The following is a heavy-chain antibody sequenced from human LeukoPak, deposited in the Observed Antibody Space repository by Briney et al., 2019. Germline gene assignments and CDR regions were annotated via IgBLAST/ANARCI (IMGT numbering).Heavy chain of an antibody. Sequence: RSLRLSCAASGFTFSGYAMHWVRQAPGKGLEWVAIILYDGSNKYYADSVEGRFTISRDNSKNTLYLQMNSLRAEDTAVYYCAKAPPNCNTVSCYADYWGQGTLVTVSS. CDR1: GFTFSGYA. D-gene: IGHD2-2*01. CDR2: ILYDGSNK. V-gene: IGHV3-30*04. CDR3: AKAPPNCNTVSCYADY. J-gene: IGHJ4*02.